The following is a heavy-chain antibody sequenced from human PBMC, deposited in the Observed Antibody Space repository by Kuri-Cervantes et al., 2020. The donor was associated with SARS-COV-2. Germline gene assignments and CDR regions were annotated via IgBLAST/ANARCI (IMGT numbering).Heavy chain of an antibody. V-gene: IGHV3-15*01. CDR2: IKREADGGTV. CDR3: TAGLGKTHTDY. J-gene: IGHJ4*02. D-gene: IGHD7-27*01. Sequence: GESLKISCAASGFTFSSYWMSWVRQAPGKGLEWIGQIKREADGGTVQYATPVTGRFTISRDDSKNTLSLQMNDLRSEDTAIYYCTAGLGKTHTDYWGQGTLVTVSS. CDR1: GFTFSSYW.